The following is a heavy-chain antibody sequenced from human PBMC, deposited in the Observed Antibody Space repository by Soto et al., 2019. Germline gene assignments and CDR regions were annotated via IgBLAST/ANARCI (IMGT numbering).Heavy chain of an antibody. D-gene: IGHD3-9*01. J-gene: IGHJ4*02. Sequence: QVQLVQSGAEVKKPGASVKVSCKASGYTFTSYAMHWVRQAPGQRLEWMGWINAGNGNTKYSQKFQGRVTITRDTSASTAYMELSSLRSEDTAVYYCARGVAYDILTGYYMYWGQGTLVTVSS. V-gene: IGHV1-3*01. CDR3: ARGVAYDILTGYYMY. CDR2: INAGNGNT. CDR1: GYTFTSYA.